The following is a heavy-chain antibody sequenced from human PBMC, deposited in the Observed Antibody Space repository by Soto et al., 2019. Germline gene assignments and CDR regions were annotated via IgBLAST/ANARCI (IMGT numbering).Heavy chain of an antibody. J-gene: IGHJ4*02. D-gene: IGHD3-22*01. CDR1: GGSFSGYY. CDR3: ARGNDRHPSDY. CDR2: INHSGST. V-gene: IGHV4-34*01. Sequence: QVQLQQWGAGLLKPSETLSLTCAVYGGSFSGYYWSWIRQPPGKGLEWIGEINHSGSTNYNPSLKSRVTISVDMSKNQFSLKLSSVTAADTAVYYCARGNDRHPSDYWGQGTLVTVSS.